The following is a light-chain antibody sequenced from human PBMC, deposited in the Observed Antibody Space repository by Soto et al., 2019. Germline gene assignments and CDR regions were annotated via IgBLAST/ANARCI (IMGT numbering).Light chain of an antibody. CDR2: DVT. J-gene: IGLJ2*01. Sequence: QSALTQPRSVSGSPGQSVTISCTGTSSDVGNYNYVSWYQQHPGKAPKLVIFDVTERPSGVPDRFSGSKSDNTASLTISGLQAEDEADYYCSSYTGSYTVVFGRGTKLTVL. V-gene: IGLV2-11*01. CDR3: SSYTGSYTVV. CDR1: SSDVGNYNY.